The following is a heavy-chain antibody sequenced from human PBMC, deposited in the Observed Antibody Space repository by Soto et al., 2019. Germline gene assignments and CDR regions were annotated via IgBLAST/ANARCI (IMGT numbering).Heavy chain of an antibody. CDR3: ARGLKGITIFGVVTTHFGY. D-gene: IGHD3-3*01. CDR1: GYTFTSYD. Sequence: GASVKVSCKASGYTFTSYDINWVRQATGQGLEWMGWMNPNSGNTGYAQKFQGRVTMTRNTSISTAYMELSSLRSEDTAVYYCARGLKGITIFGVVTTHFGYWGQGTLVTVSS. CDR2: MNPNSGNT. V-gene: IGHV1-8*01. J-gene: IGHJ4*02.